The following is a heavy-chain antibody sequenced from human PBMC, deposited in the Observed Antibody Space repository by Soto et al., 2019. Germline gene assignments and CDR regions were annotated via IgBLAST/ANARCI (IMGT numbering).Heavy chain of an antibody. D-gene: IGHD5-18*01. J-gene: IGHJ4*02. CDR2: IYYSGST. V-gene: IGHV4-59*01. Sequence: SETLSLTCSVSGGSISSYYWSWIRQPPGKGLEWIGYIYYSGSTNYNPSLKSRVSISVDTSKKQFSLKLRSVTAADTAVYYCARADSYGSPFDYWGQGTLVTVSS. CDR1: GGSISSYY. CDR3: ARADSYGSPFDY.